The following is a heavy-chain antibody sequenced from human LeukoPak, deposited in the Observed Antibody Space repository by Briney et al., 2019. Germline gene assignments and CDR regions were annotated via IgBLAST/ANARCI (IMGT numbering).Heavy chain of an antibody. J-gene: IGHJ4*02. Sequence: PGGSLRLSCAASGFTFSNYWMTWVRQAPGKGLEWVANIKQDGSEKYYVDSVKGRFTISRDNAKNSLYLQMNSLRAEDTAVYYCASEKHRTVTTGYWGQGTLVTVSS. CDR1: GFTFSNYW. CDR2: IKQDGSEK. D-gene: IGHD4-17*01. V-gene: IGHV3-7*01. CDR3: ASEKHRTVTTGY.